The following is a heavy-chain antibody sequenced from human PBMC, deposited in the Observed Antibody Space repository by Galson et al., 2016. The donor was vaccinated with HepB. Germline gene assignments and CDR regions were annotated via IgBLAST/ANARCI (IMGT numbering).Heavy chain of an antibody. CDR2: INHRGST. V-gene: IGHV4-34*01. CDR3: ARVGGSYFNWFDP. Sequence: ETLSLTCAVYGGSFSGYYWSWIRQSPGKGLEWVGEINHRGSTNYNPSLKSRVTIFVDTSKKQFSLRLNSVTAADTAVYYCARVGGSYFNWFDPWGQGTLVTVSS. J-gene: IGHJ5*02. D-gene: IGHD3-16*01. CDR1: GGSFSGYY.